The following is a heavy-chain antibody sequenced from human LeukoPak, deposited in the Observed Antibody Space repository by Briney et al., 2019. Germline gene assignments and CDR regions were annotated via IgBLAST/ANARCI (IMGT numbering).Heavy chain of an antibody. V-gene: IGHV3-33*01. J-gene: IGHJ4*02. CDR1: GLSFSSDG. CDR2: IRYDGNKK. CDR3: ARGGYYYDSSGYHEEYYFDY. Sequence: GGSLRLSCAAPGLSFSSDGMEWVCQAPGRGLEWVAVIRYDGNKKTYADSVKGRFPIPIYNSNKTLDLQMNSLRAEDTAVYYCARGGYYYDSSGYHEEYYFDYWGQGTLVTVSS. D-gene: IGHD3-22*01.